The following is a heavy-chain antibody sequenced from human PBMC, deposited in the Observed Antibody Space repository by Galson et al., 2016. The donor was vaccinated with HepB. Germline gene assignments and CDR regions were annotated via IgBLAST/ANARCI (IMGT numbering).Heavy chain of an antibody. Sequence: CAISGDSVTSYITTCHWIRQSPSRGLEWLGWTYYRSKWFTDYAVSVEGRITINSDISRNQFSLQLDSVTPDDTAAYFCTRGYMQTGMNVWGQGTTVTVSS. V-gene: IGHV6-1*01. CDR1: GDSVTSYITT. CDR2: TYYRSKWFT. J-gene: IGHJ6*02. CDR3: TRGYMQTGMNV. D-gene: IGHD5-18*01.